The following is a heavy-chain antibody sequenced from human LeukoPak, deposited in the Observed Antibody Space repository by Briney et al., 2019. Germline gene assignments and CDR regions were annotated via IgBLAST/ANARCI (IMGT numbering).Heavy chain of an antibody. CDR1: GRSISSYY. CDR3: ARGGRAFEWELLHYFDY. Sequence: PSETLSLTCTVSGRSISSYYWSWIRQPPGKGLEWMGYLYYSGRTNYNPPLKSRVTISVDTSKNQFSLELSSVTAADTAVYYCARGGRAFEWELLHYFDYWGQGTLVTVSS. J-gene: IGHJ4*02. D-gene: IGHD1-26*01. CDR2: LYYSGRT. V-gene: IGHV4-59*01.